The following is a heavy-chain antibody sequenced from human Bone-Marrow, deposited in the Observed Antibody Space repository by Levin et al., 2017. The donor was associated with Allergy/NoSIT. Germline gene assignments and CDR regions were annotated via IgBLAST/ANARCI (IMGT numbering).Heavy chain of an antibody. CDR2: IYYSGST. V-gene: IGHV4-39*01. J-gene: IGHJ4*02. Sequence: SQTLSLTCTVSGGSISSSSYYWGWIRQPPGKGLEWIGSIYYSGSTYYNPSLKSRVTISVDTSKNQFSLKLSSVTAADTAVYYCARLGRGYCSSTSCYPPPYQQQLVDYWGQGTLVTVSS. D-gene: IGHD2-2*01. CDR3: ARLGRGYCSSTSCYPPPYQQQLVDY. CDR1: GGSISSSSYY.